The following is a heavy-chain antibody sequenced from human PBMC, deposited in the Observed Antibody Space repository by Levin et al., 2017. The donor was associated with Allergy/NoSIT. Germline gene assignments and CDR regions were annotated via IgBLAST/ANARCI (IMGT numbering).Heavy chain of an antibody. CDR3: AGGSSTTVYYFDL. J-gene: IGHJ4*02. Sequence: ASVKVSCAASGFTFSTYSMNWVRQAPGKGLEWVSSISSSSVYIYYADSVKGRFTISRDNSKNSLFLQMNSLRAEDTAVYYWAGGSSTTVYYFDLWGQGTQVAASS. CDR2: ISSSSVYI. V-gene: IGHV3-21*01. CDR1: GFTFSTYS. D-gene: IGHD4-17*01.